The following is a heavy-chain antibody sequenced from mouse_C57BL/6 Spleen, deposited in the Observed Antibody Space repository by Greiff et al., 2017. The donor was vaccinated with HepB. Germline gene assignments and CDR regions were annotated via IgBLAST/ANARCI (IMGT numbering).Heavy chain of an antibody. CDR3: AREPGRYFDY. J-gene: IGHJ2*01. V-gene: IGHV3-6*01. Sequence: EVQLVESGPGLVKPSQSLSLTCSVTGYSITSGYYWNWIRQFPGNKLEWMGYISYDGSNNYNPSLKNRISNTRDTSKNQFFLKLNSVTTEDTATYYCAREPGRYFDYWGQGTTLTVSS. CDR2: ISYDGSN. CDR1: GYSITSGYY.